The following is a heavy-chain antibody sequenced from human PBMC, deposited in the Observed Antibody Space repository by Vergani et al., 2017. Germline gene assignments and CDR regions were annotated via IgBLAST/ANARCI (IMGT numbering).Heavy chain of an antibody. CDR3: ARAGYSYGYYYYYGMDV. D-gene: IGHD5-18*01. V-gene: IGHV4-61*08. CDR1: VGSISSGGYY. J-gene: IGHJ6*02. CDR2: IYYSGST. Sequence: QVQLQESGPGLVKPSQTLSLTRTVSVGSISSGGYYWSWIRQPPGTGLEWIGYIYYSGSTNYNPSLKSRVTISVDTSKNQFSLKLSSVTAADTAVYYCARAGYSYGYYYYYGMDVWGQGTTVTVSS.